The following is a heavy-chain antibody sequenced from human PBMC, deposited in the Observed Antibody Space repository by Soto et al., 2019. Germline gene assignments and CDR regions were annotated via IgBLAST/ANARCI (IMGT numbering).Heavy chain of an antibody. V-gene: IGHV1-18*01. Sequence: QVQLVQSGPEVKKPGASVKVSCKTSGYTFTSYGISWVRQAPGQGLEWMGWITTDKGKTTYAQKFQGSGNLTTDTSTSTAYMEMRSLRSDDTAVYYCAARSPAFDYWGQGTLVTVSS. CDR3: AARSPAFDY. CDR2: ITTDKGKT. CDR1: GYTFTSYG. J-gene: IGHJ4*02.